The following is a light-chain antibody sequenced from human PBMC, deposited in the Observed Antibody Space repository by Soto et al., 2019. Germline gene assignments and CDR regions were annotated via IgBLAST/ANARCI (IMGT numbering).Light chain of an antibody. CDR1: SSNIGAGYD. V-gene: IGLV1-40*01. CDR3: QSYDNRLSGYVL. CDR2: GNS. J-gene: IGLJ2*01. Sequence: QSVLTHPPSVSGAPGQRVTISCTGGSSNIGAGYDVHWYQQLPGTAPKLLIYGNSNRPSGVPDRFSGSKSGTSASLAITGLQAEDEAGYYCQSYDNRLSGYVLFGGGTQLTVL.